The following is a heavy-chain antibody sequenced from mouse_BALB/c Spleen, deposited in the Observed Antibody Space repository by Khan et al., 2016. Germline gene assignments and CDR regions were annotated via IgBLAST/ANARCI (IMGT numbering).Heavy chain of an antibody. CDR2: IRLKSNNYAT. CDR3: TTGFAY. V-gene: IGHV6-6*02. CDR1: GLTFSNYW. J-gene: IGHJ3*01. Sequence: EVKLEGSGGGLVQPGGSMKLSCVASGLTFSNYWMNWVRQSPEKGLEWVAEIRLKSNNYATHYAESVKGRFTISRDDSKSSVYLQMNNLRAEDTGIYYCTTGFAYWGQGTLVTVSA.